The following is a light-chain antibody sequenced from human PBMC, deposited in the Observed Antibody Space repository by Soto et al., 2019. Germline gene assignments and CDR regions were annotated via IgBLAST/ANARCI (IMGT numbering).Light chain of an antibody. J-gene: IGKJ1*01. CDR3: MQSSHLGT. V-gene: IGKV2-24*01. CDR2: RAS. Sequence: IVLTQTPLSSPVTLGQPASFSCRSAESLLHSDGNTYVSWLHQRPGQPPRVLVYRASKRFPGVPDRISGSGAGTNFTLRISRVESEDAGIYFCMQSSHLGTFGQGTKVEIK. CDR1: ESLLHSDGNTY.